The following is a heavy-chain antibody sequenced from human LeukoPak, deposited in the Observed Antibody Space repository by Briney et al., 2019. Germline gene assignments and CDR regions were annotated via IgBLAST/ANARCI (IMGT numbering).Heavy chain of an antibody. CDR1: GFTFSSYG. D-gene: IGHD3-3*01. Sequence: PGGSLRLSCAASGFTFSSYGMHWVRQAPGKGLEWVAVISYDGSNKYYADSVKGRFTISRDNSKNTLYLQMNSLRAEDTAVYYCARGGRLSGYRQYNWFDPWGQGTLVTVSS. CDR3: ARGGRLSGYRQYNWFDP. J-gene: IGHJ5*02. V-gene: IGHV3-30*03. CDR2: ISYDGSNK.